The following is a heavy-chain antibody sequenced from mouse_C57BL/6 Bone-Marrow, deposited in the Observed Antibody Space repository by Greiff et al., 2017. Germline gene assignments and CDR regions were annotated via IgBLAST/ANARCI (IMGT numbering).Heavy chain of an antibody. V-gene: IGHV1-81*01. CDR3: ARKGIYGSIYYFDY. CDR1: GYTFTSYG. CDR2: IYPRSGNT. J-gene: IGHJ2*01. Sequence: VQLQQSGAELARPGASVKLSCKASGYTFTSYGISWVKQRTGQGLEWIGEIYPRSGNTYYNEKFKGKATLTADKSSSTAYMELRSLTSEDSAVYFCARKGIYGSIYYFDYWGQGTTLTVSS. D-gene: IGHD1-1*01.